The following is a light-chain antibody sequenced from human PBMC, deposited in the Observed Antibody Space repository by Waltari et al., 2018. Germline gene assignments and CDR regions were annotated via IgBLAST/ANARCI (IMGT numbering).Light chain of an antibody. CDR1: QSISSY. CDR2: DAS. Sequence: EIVLTQSPATLSLSPGESATLSCRASQSISSYLAWYQQKPGQAPKLLIYDASNRATGIPARFSGSGSWTDFTLTITSLEPEDFAVYYCQQRSSLPITFGQGTRLDIK. J-gene: IGKJ5*01. V-gene: IGKV3-11*01. CDR3: QQRSSLPIT.